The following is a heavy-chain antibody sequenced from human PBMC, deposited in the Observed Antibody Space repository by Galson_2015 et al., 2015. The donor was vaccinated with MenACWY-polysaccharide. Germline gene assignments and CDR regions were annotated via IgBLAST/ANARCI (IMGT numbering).Heavy chain of an antibody. CDR2: ISGSAGST. Sequence: SLRLSCAASGFTFSSYAMTWVRQAPGKGLEWVSTISGSAGSTYYADSVKGRFTISRDNSKNTLYLQMNTLRAEDTAVYYCARDFSHRDGYNRWGQGTLVTVSS. V-gene: IGHV3-23*01. CDR1: GFTFSSYA. CDR3: ARDFSHRDGYNR. J-gene: IGHJ5*02. D-gene: IGHD5-24*01.